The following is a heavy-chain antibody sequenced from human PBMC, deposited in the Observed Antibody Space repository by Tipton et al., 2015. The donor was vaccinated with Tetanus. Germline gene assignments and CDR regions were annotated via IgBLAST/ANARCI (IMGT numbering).Heavy chain of an antibody. CDR3: ARDQRAHTVPGYFDY. V-gene: IGHV3-53*01. CDR2: IYSGGST. CDR1: GFTVSSNY. Sequence: SLRLSCAASGFTVSSNYMSWVRQAPGKGLEWVSVIYSGGSTYYADSVKGRFAISRDNSKNTLYLQMNSLRAEDTAVYYCARDQRAHTVPGYFDYWGQGTLVTVSS. D-gene: IGHD4-17*01. J-gene: IGHJ4*02.